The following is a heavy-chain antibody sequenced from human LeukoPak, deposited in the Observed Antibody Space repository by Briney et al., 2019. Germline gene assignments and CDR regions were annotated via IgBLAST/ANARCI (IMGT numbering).Heavy chain of an antibody. V-gene: IGHV3-23*01. Sequence: GGSLRLSCAASGFTLSSYAMSWVRQAPGKGLEWVSAISGSGGSTYYADSVKGRFTISRDNSKNTLYLQMNSLRAEDTAVYYCARHQFDSYFDYWGQGTLVTVSS. CDR3: ARHQFDSYFDY. CDR2: ISGSGGST. CDR1: GFTLSSYA. J-gene: IGHJ4*02. D-gene: IGHD3-9*01.